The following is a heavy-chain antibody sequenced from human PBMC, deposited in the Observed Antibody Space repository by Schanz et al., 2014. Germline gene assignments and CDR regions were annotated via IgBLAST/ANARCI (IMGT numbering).Heavy chain of an antibody. V-gene: IGHV1-69*02. Sequence: MKKPGSSMKVSCKASGGTFSTYTISWVRQAPGQGLEWMGRIIPILGIANYAQKFQGRVTFTAAKSTSTAYMDGCSLRSEDTAEYYCASSGVGYSNSCYSAYRAQGTLVIDS. J-gene: IGHJ4*02. CDR1: GGTFSTYT. CDR2: IIPILGIA. D-gene: IGHD6-13*01. CDR3: ASSGVGYSNSCYSAY.